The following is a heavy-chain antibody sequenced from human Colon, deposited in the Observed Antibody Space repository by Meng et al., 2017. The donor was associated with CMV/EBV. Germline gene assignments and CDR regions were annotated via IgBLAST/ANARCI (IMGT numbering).Heavy chain of an antibody. J-gene: IGHJ4*02. CDR2: ISASGIST. Sequence: GESLKISCAASGFTLSSSAVTWVRRAPGKGLEWVSVISASGISTYYADSVRGRFAVSRDNANNRLYLQMSNLRAEDTAMYFCHAFGGYSYWGQGTLVTVSS. D-gene: IGHD3-16*01. CDR3: HAFGGYSY. V-gene: IGHV3-23*01. CDR1: GFTLSSSA.